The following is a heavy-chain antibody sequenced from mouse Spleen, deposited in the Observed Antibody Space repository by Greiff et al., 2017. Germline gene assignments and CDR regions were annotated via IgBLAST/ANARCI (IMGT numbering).Heavy chain of an antibody. V-gene: IGHV1-15*01. CDR1: GYTFTDYE. Sequence: QVQLKQSGAELVRPGASVTLSCKASGYTFTDYEMHWVKQTPVHGLEWIGAIDPETGGTAYNQKFKGKATLTADKSSSTAYMELRSLTSEDSAVYYCTRRSFAYWGQGTLVTVSA. CDR2: IDPETGGT. J-gene: IGHJ3*01. CDR3: TRRSFAY.